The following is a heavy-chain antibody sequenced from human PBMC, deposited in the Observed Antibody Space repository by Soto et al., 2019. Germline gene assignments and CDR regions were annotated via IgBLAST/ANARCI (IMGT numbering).Heavy chain of an antibody. Sequence: ASVKVSCKASGYTFTSYGISWVRQAPGQGLEWMGWLSAYNGNTNYAQKLQGRVTMTTDTSTSPAYMELRSLRSDDTAVYYGARCLFSYGARFALRGQGTLVTVSS. J-gene: IGHJ5*02. D-gene: IGHD1-26*01. CDR2: LSAYNGNT. V-gene: IGHV1-18*01. CDR3: ARCLFSYGARFAL. CDR1: GYTFTSYG.